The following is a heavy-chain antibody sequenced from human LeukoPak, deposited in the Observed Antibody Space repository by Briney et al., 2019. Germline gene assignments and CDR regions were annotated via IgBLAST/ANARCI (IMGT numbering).Heavy chain of an antibody. V-gene: IGHV3-73*01. CDR3: TRLLDDYGDYVGGY. D-gene: IGHD4-17*01. CDR1: GFTFSGSA. J-gene: IGHJ4*02. Sequence: PGRSLRLSCAASGFTFSGSAMHWVRQASGKGLEWVGRIRSKANSYATAYAASVKGRFTISRDDSKNTAYLQMNSLKTEDTAVYYCTRLLDDYGDYVGGYWGQGTLVTVSS. CDR2: IRSKANSYAT.